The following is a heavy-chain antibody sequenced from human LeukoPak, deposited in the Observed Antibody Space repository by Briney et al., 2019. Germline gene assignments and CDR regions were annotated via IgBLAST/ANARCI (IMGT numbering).Heavy chain of an antibody. D-gene: IGHD6-19*01. CDR1: GFNFFSYG. Sequence: HPGRSLRLSCAASGFNFFSYGMHWVRQAPGKGLEWVAVISYDGSNKYYADSVKGRFTISRDNSKNTLYLQMNSLRAEDAAVYYCAKARGAVAGYFDYWGQGTKVTVSS. V-gene: IGHV3-30*18. CDR2: ISYDGSNK. J-gene: IGHJ4*02. CDR3: AKARGAVAGYFDY.